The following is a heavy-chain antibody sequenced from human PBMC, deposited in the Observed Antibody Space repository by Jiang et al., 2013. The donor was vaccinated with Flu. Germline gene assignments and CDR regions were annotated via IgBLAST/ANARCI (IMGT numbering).Heavy chain of an antibody. D-gene: IGHD4-17*01. CDR2: IYYSGTT. Sequence: PGLVKPSETLSLTCTVSGGSLTSYYWSWFRQPPGKRLEWIGYIYYSGTTNYNPSLKSRVTISVDTSKNQFSLELSSVTAEDTAVYYCGRRRHGDYGHWLDPWGQGILVTVSS. CDR1: GGSLTSYY. J-gene: IGHJ5*02. CDR3: GRRRHGDYGHWLDP. V-gene: IGHV4-59*01.